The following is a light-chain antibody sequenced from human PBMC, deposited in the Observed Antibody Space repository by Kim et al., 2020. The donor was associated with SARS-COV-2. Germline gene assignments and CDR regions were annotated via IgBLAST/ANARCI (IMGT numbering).Light chain of an antibody. Sequence: ASVGAVVTITCRASQDIANYLAWYQQKPGKVPKLLVYAASALKSGVPSRFSGNRSGTDFTLTISNLQPEDGATYYCQKYDSAPWTFGQGTKVDIK. CDR1: QDIANY. V-gene: IGKV1-27*01. J-gene: IGKJ1*01. CDR3: QKYDSAPWT. CDR2: AAS.